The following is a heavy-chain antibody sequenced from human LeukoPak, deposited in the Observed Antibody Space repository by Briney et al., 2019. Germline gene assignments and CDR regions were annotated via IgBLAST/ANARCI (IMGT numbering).Heavy chain of an antibody. J-gene: IGHJ5*02. CDR3: AGESRRRYCSSTSCFSYWFDP. V-gene: IGHV4-34*01. Sequence: SETLSLTCAVYGGSFSGYYWSWIRQRPGKRLEWVGEINHSGNTNYNPSLKSRATISVDTSKNQFSLKLSSVTAADTAVYYGAGESRRRYCSSTSCFSYWFDPWGQGTLVTVSS. CDR1: GGSFSGYY. CDR2: INHSGNT. D-gene: IGHD2-2*01.